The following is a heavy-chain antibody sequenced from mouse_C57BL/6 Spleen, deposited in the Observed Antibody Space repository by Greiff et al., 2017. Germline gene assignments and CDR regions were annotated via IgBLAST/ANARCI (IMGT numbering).Heavy chain of an antibody. CDR2: IYPGSGNT. CDR1: GYTFTDYY. V-gene: IGHV1-76*01. CDR3: AEGGYDYDGAPAWFAY. D-gene: IGHD2-4*01. Sequence: QVQLQQSGAELVRPGASVKLSCKASGYTFTDYYINWVKQRPGQGLEWIARIYPGSGNTYYNEKFKGKATLTVEKSSSTAYMQLSSLTSEDSAVYFCAEGGYDYDGAPAWFAYWGQGTLVTVSA. J-gene: IGHJ3*01.